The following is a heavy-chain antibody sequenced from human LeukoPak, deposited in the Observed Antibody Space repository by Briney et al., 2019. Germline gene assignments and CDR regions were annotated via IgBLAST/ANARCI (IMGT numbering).Heavy chain of an antibody. J-gene: IGHJ4*02. CDR1: EFTFIGYS. CDR2: ISSSSSYI. CDR3: APSSGGY. Sequence: GGSLRLSVAASEFTFIGYSINGFGRAPGKGLEWVSSISSSSSYIYYADSVKGRFTISRDNAKNSLYLQMNSLRAEDTAVYYCAPSSGGYWGQGTLVTVSS. V-gene: IGHV3-21*01. D-gene: IGHD5-12*01.